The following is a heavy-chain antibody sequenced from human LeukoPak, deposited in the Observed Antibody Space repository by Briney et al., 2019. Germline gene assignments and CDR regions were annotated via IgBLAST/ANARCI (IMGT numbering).Heavy chain of an antibody. V-gene: IGHV3-30*03. CDR1: GFTFSSYG. D-gene: IGHD6-13*01. CDR2: ISYDGSNK. CDR3: ARGSAAGTSSDY. Sequence: GGSLRLSCAASGFTFSSYGMHWVRQAPGKGLEWVAVISYDGSNKYYADSVKGRFTISRDNSKNMLYLQMNSLRAEDTAVYYCARGSAAGTSSDYWGQGTLVTVSS. J-gene: IGHJ4*02.